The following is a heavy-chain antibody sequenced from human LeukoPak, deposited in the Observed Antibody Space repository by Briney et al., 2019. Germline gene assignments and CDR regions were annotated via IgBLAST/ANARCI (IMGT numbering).Heavy chain of an antibody. CDR3: ARECDCSDGICFPRGFDF. CDR2: ISPNNGGT. D-gene: IGHD2-15*01. CDR1: GYTFTGNY. J-gene: IGHJ4*02. Sequence: ASVKVSCKASGYTFTGNYVHWVRQAPGQGLEWMVWISPNNGGTSYAQNFRDRVTMTTDTSINTAYMELSWLTSDDTAVYYCARECDCSDGICFPRGFDFWGQGTLVTVSS. V-gene: IGHV1-2*02.